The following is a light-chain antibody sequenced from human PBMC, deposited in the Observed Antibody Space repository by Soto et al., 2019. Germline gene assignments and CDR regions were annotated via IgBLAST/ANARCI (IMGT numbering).Light chain of an antibody. CDR3: QQYNSYSQT. CDR2: KAS. J-gene: IGKJ1*01. CDR1: QSISSW. Sequence: DIQMTQSPSTLSASVGDRVTITCRASQSISSWLAWYQQKPGKAPKLLIYKASSLESGVPSRFSGSGSGTEFTLTISSLQPDDFATYYCQQYNSYSQTFGQGTTGDTK. V-gene: IGKV1-5*03.